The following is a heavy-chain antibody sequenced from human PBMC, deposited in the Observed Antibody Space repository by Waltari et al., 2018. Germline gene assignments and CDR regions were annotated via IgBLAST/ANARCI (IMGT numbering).Heavy chain of an antibody. CDR1: GFTFSSHW. V-gene: IGHV3-74*01. CDR2: ISTDGSIT. Sequence: EVQLVESGGGLIQPGGSLRLSCAASGFTFSSHWMHWVRHAPGKGLVWVSRISTDGSITNYVDSVKGRFTISRDNAKNTLYLQMNSLRAEDTAVYYCARAPTGTLYYYGMDVWGQGTTVTVSS. J-gene: IGHJ6*02. D-gene: IGHD1-1*01. CDR3: ARAPTGTLYYYGMDV.